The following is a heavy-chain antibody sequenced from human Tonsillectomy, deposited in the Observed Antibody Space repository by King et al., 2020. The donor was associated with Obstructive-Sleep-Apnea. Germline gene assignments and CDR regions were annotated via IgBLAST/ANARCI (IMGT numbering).Heavy chain of an antibody. CDR2: INPNSGGT. D-gene: IGHD6-13*01. CDR3: ARALYRYSSSWSENAEYFQR. CDR1: GYTFTGYY. Sequence: AQLVQSGAEVKKPGASVKVSCKASGYTFTGYYIHWVRQTPGQGLEWMGWINPNSGGTNYAQKFQGWVTMTRDTSISTAYMELSRLRSDDTAVYYCARALYRYSSSWSENAEYFQRWRQGTLVTVSS. V-gene: IGHV1-2*04. J-gene: IGHJ1*01.